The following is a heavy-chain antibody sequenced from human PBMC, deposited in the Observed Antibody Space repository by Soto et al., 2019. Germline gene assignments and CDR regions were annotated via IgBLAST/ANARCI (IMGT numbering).Heavy chain of an antibody. D-gene: IGHD6-13*01. CDR1: GYTFTGYY. V-gene: IGHV1-2*04. J-gene: IGHJ6*02. CDR3: ARDSLSGSWYVRFWGYYYYGMDV. CDR2: INPNSGGT. Sequence: QVQLVQSGAEVKKPGASVKVSCKASGYTFTGYYMHWVRQAPGQGLEWMGWINPNSGGTNYAQKIQGWVTMTRDTSISTAYMELSRRRSDDTAVYYFARDSLSGSWYVRFWGYYYYGMDVWGQGTTVTVSS.